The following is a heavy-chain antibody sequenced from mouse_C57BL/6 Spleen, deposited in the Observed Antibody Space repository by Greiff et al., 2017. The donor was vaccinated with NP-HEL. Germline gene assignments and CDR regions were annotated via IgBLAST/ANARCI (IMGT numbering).Heavy chain of an antibody. Sequence: EVKLQESGGGLVKPGGSLKLSCAASGFTFSSYAMSWVRQTPEKRLEWVATISDGGSYTYYPDNVKGRFTISRDDAKNNLYLQMSHLKSEDTAMYYCARDGDYYGSSPYAMDYWGQGTSVTVSS. CDR2: ISDGGSYT. V-gene: IGHV5-4*01. J-gene: IGHJ4*01. CDR3: ARDGDYYGSSPYAMDY. D-gene: IGHD1-1*01. CDR1: GFTFSSYA.